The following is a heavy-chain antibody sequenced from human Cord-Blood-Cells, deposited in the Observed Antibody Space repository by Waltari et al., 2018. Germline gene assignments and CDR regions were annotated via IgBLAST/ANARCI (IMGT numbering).Heavy chain of an antibody. V-gene: IGHV4-34*01. D-gene: IGHD3-10*01. Sequence: QVQLQQWGAGLLKPSETLSLTCAVYGWSFSGYYWSWIRQPPGKGLEWIGEINNRRSTNARPSLKSRVTISVDTSKHRFSLKRSSVTAADTAVYYCARVVASGKDAFDIWGQGTMVTVSS. CDR2: INNRRST. CDR1: GWSFSGYY. CDR3: ARVVASGKDAFDI. J-gene: IGHJ3*02.